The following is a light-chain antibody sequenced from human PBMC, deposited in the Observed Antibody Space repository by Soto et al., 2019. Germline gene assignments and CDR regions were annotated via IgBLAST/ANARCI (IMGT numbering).Light chain of an antibody. CDR3: SSYTSSSTLVV. J-gene: IGLJ2*01. V-gene: IGLV2-14*01. Sequence: QSVLTQPASVSGSPGQSITISCTGTSSDVGAYNRVSWYQQHSGKAPKLMIYEVSNRPSGVSNRFSGSKSGNTASLTISGLQAEDEADYYCSSYTSSSTLVVFGGGTKLTVL. CDR2: EVS. CDR1: SSDVGAYNR.